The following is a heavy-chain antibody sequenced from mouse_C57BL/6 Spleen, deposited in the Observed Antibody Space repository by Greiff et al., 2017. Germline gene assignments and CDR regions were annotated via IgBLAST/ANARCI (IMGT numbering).Heavy chain of an antibody. D-gene: IGHD3-1*01. CDR1: GYTFTSYW. V-gene: IGHV1-61*01. Sequence: QVQLQQPGAELVRPGSSVKLSCKASGYTFTSYWMDWVKQRPGQGLEWIGNIYPSDSETRYNQKFKDKATLTVDKSSSTAYMQLSSLTSEDSAVYYCARGLLDYAMDYWGQGTSVTVSS. CDR3: ARGLLDYAMDY. J-gene: IGHJ4*01. CDR2: IYPSDSET.